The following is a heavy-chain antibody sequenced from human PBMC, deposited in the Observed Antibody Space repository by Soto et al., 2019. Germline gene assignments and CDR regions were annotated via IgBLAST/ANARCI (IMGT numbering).Heavy chain of an antibody. CDR2: ISYDGSNK. CDR1: GFTFSIYA. Sequence: GGSLRLSCAASGFTFSIYAMHWVRQSPGKGLEWVAVISYDGSNKYYADSVKGRFTISRDNSKNTLYLQMNSLRAEDTAVYYCAREHYYDSSALWGYWGQGILVTVSS. D-gene: IGHD3-22*01. V-gene: IGHV3-30-3*01. J-gene: IGHJ4*02. CDR3: AREHYYDSSALWGY.